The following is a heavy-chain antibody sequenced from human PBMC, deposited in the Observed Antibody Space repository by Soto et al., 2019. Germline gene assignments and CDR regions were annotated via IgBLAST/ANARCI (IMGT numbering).Heavy chain of an antibody. D-gene: IGHD3-10*01. CDR3: ATATRITMVRGSDYYYMDV. Sequence: QLQLQESGPGLVKPSETLSLTCTVSGGSISSSSYYWGWIRQPPGKGLEWIGSIYYSGSTYYNPSPKSRVTISVDTSKNQFSLKLSSVTAADTAVYYCATATRITMVRGSDYYYMDVWGKGTTVTVSS. J-gene: IGHJ6*03. V-gene: IGHV4-39*01. CDR1: GGSISSSSYY. CDR2: IYYSGST.